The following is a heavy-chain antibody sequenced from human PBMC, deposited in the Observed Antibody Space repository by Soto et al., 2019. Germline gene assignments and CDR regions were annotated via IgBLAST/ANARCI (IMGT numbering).Heavy chain of an antibody. J-gene: IGHJ3*02. D-gene: IGHD2-15*01. CDR1: GYTFINFF. Sequence: ASVKVSCKASGYTFINFFIHWVRQAPGQGLEWVGIINPSGGATTYPQKFQGRVTMTRDTSTSTVYMDVSSLRFDDTAVYYCARSHCSGGSCYLGAFDIWGQGTMVT. CDR3: ARSHCSGGSCYLGAFDI. CDR2: INPSGGAT. V-gene: IGHV1-46*01.